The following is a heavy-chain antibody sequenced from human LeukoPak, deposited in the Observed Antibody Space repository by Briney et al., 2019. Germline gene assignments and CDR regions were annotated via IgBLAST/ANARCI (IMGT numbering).Heavy chain of an antibody. CDR1: GGSISSGDYY. CDR2: IYYSGST. Sequence: SETLSLTCTVSGGSISSGDYYWSWIRQPPGKGLEWIGYIYYSGSTYYNPSLKSRVTISVDTSKNQFSLKLSSVTAADTAVYYCARQWGSWVERRNYFDYWGQGTLVTVSS. J-gene: IGHJ4*02. D-gene: IGHD3-16*01. V-gene: IGHV4-30-4*01. CDR3: ARQWGSWVERRNYFDY.